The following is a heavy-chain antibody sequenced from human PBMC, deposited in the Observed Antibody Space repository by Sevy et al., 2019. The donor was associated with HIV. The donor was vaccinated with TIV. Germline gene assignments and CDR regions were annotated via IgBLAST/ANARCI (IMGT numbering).Heavy chain of an antibody. Sequence: ASVKVSCKVSGYSLTKLSIHWVRQGPGKGLEWMGDFDVQDGETIYAKKFQGSLKMTVDTNTDTAYIELSRLTSEDTAVYYCAAVGLRYCSGSSCYQGDWFDPWGQGSLVTVSS. CDR2: FDVQDGET. CDR3: AAVGLRYCSGSSCYQGDWFDP. J-gene: IGHJ5*02. D-gene: IGHD2-15*01. CDR1: GYSLTKLS. V-gene: IGHV1-24*01.